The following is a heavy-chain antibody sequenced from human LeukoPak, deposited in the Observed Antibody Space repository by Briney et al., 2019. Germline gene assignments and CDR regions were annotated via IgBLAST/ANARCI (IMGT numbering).Heavy chain of an antibody. V-gene: IGHV4-39*01. CDR1: GGSISSSSYY. CDR3: ARQDTAMVTAY. J-gene: IGHJ4*02. D-gene: IGHD5-18*01. Sequence: SETLSLTCTVSGGSISSSSYYWGWIRQPPGKGLEWIGSIYYSGSTYYNPSLKSRVTISVDTSKNQFSLKLSSVTAADTAVCYCARQDTAMVTAYWGQGTLVTVSS. CDR2: IYYSGST.